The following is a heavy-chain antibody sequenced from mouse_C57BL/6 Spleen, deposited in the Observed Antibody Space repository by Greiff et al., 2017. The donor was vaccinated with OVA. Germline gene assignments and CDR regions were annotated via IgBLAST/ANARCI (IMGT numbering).Heavy chain of an antibody. D-gene: IGHD1-1*01. CDR2: IDPENGDT. CDR3: TTGSKYVDV. Sequence: VQLQQSGAELVRPGASVKLSCTASGFNIKDDYMHWVKQRPEQGLEWIGWIDPENGDTAYASKFQGKATITADTSSNTAYLQLSSLTSEDTAVYYCTTGSKYVDVWGTGTTVTVSS. J-gene: IGHJ1*03. V-gene: IGHV14-4*01. CDR1: GFNIKDDY.